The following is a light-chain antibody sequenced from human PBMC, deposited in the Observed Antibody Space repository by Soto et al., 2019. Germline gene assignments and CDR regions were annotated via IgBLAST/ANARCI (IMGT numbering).Light chain of an antibody. J-gene: IGLJ2*01. CDR3: SSFTGTILV. CDR2: EVS. Sequence: QSALTQPASVSGSPGQSITISCTGTSSDIGNYHYVSWYQQHPGKAPKLMIYEVSNRPSGVSNRFSGSKSGNTASLTISGLQAEDEADYYCSSFTGTILVFGGGTKLTVL. CDR1: SSDIGNYHY. V-gene: IGLV2-14*01.